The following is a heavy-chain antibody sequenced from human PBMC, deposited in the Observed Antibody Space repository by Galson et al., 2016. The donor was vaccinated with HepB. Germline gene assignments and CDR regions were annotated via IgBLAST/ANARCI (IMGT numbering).Heavy chain of an antibody. CDR3: ARAGEAGGLEFHY. J-gene: IGHJ4*02. CDR1: GYSFTTYT. CDR2: INAGNGNT. D-gene: IGHD3/OR15-3a*01. Sequence: SVKVSCKASGYSFTTYTIHWVRQAPGQRLEWMGWINAGNGNTKYSQKFQGRITITRDTSASTAYMELSSLRSEDTAIYYCARAGEAGGLEFHYWGQETLVTVSS. V-gene: IGHV1-3*01.